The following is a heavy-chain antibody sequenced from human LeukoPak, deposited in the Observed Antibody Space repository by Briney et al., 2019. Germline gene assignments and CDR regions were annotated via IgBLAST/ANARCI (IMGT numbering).Heavy chain of an antibody. Sequence: AGGSLRLSCSASGFTFSSYAMHWVRQAPGKGLEWVSSISSSSSYIYYADSVKGRFTISRDNAKNSLYLQMNSLRAEDTAVYYCARDDSYGDYPGFDYWGQGTLVTVSS. J-gene: IGHJ4*02. CDR3: ARDDSYGDYPGFDY. CDR1: GFTFSSYA. V-gene: IGHV3-21*01. CDR2: ISSSSSYI. D-gene: IGHD4-17*01.